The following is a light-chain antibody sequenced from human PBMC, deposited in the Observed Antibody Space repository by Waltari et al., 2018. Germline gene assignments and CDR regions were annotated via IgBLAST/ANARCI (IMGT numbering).Light chain of an antibody. CDR3: QQYSSSSMFS. CDR1: QSISTL. V-gene: IGKV1-5*03. CDR2: KTF. J-gene: IGKJ2*03. Sequence: DIQMTQSPSTLSASVGDRVTITCRASQSISTLLAWFQQKPGNHPKLLIYKTFNLERGVPSRFSGSGSGTEFTLTITSLQPDDFATYYCQQYSSSSMFSFGQGTKLEIK.